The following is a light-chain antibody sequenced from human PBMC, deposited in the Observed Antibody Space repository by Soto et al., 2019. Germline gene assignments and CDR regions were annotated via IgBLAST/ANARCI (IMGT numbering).Light chain of an antibody. CDR3: ATWDDTLNNQV. CDR2: NNY. CDR1: SSNIGRNT. Sequence: QSVLTQPSSASGTPGQRVTISCSGSSSNIGRNTVNWYQQLPGTAPKLLIYNNYERPSGVPDRFSGSKSGTSASLAISGLQSEDEADYYCATWDDTLNNQVFGGGTQLTVL. J-gene: IGLJ2*01. V-gene: IGLV1-44*01.